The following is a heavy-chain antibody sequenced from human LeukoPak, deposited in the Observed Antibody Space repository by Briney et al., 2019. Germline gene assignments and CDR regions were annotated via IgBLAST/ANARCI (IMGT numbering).Heavy chain of an antibody. J-gene: IGHJ5*02. Sequence: ASVKVSCKASGYTFTGYYMHWVRQAPGQGLEWMGWISPYNGNTDYAQKFQGRVTMTTDTSTSTAYMELRSLRSDDTAVYYCARVVGLNEWEPHHWGQGTLVTVSS. D-gene: IGHD1-26*01. CDR1: GYTFTGYY. V-gene: IGHV1-18*04. CDR3: ARVVGLNEWEPHH. CDR2: ISPYNGNT.